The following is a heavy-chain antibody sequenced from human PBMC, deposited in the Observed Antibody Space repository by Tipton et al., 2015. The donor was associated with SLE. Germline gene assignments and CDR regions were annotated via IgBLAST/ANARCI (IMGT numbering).Heavy chain of an antibody. CDR2: IYYSGST. J-gene: IGHJ3*02. Sequence: TLSLTCTVSGGSISTSNYYWGWIRQPPGKGLEWIGTIYYSGSTYYNPSLKSRVTISVDTSKNQFSLKLSSVTAADTALYYCGRARVGMGYVFDIWGQGTMVTVSS. D-gene: IGHD5-24*01. CDR3: GRARVGMGYVFDI. V-gene: IGHV4-39*07. CDR1: GGSISTSNYY.